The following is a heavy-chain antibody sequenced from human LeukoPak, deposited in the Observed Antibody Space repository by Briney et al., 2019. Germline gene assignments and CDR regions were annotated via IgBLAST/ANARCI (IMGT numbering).Heavy chain of an antibody. CDR3: ATGYSSGQRFDY. J-gene: IGHJ4*02. Sequence: SETLSLTCTVSGGSISPYYWSWIRQPPGNRLEWIGYIHYSGSTNYNPSLKSRVTVSLDTSDNQFSLKLSSVTAADTAVYYCATGYSSGQRFDYWGQGTLVTVSS. CDR1: GGSISPYY. V-gene: IGHV4-59*01. CDR2: IHYSGST. D-gene: IGHD5-18*01.